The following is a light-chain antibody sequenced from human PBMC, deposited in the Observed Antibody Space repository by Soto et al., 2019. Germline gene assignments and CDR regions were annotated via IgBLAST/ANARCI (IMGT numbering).Light chain of an antibody. J-gene: IGLJ1*01. CDR1: SSDIGNYKY. CDR3: SSYSSSNTLYV. CDR2: EVS. V-gene: IGLV2-14*01. Sequence: QSVLTQPASVSGSPGQSITISCTGTSSDIGNYKYVSWYQQHPAKAPKLMIYEVSNRPSGVSNRFSGSKSGNTASLTISGLQAEDEADYYCSSYSSSNTLYVFGTGTKVTVL.